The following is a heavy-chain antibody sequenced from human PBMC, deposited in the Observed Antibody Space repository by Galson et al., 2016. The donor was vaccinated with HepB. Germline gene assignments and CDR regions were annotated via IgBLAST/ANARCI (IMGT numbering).Heavy chain of an antibody. V-gene: IGHV3-23*01. J-gene: IGHJ6*02. D-gene: IGHD6-19*01. CDR1: GFIFGNYA. CDR3: VKTQGHSTGWYGMDV. Sequence: SLRLSCAASGFIFGNYAMTWVRQAPGEGLEWVSVISGSGDSTYYADSVKGRFTISRDNFKSTLSLQMNSLRAEDTAVYYCVKTQGHSTGWYGMDVWGQGTTVTASS. CDR2: ISGSGDST.